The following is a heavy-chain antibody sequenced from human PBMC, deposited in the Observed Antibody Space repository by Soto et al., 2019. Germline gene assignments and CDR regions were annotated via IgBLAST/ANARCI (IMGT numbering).Heavy chain of an antibody. Sequence: QVQLVESGGGVVQPGRSLRLSCAASGFTFSSYAMHWVRQAPGKGLEWVAVISYDGSNKYYADFVKGRFTISRDNSKNKLYLQMNSLRAEDTAVYYCAKTTGYTKWYFQHWGQGTLVTVSS. D-gene: IGHD3-9*01. J-gene: IGHJ1*01. CDR3: AKTTGYTKWYFQH. V-gene: IGHV3-30-3*02. CDR2: ISYDGSNK. CDR1: GFTFSSYA.